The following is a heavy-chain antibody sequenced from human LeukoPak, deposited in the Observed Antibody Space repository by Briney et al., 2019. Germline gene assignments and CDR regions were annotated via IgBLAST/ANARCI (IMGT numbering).Heavy chain of an antibody. D-gene: IGHD3-3*01. Sequence: GGSLRLSCAASGFTFSDYYMSWIRQAPGKGLEWVSYISSSGSTIYYADSVKGRFTISRDNAKNSLYLQMNSLRAEDTAVYYCARQQGDYDFWSGPYYFDYWGQGTLVTVSS. CDR2: ISSSGSTI. V-gene: IGHV3-11*01. CDR3: ARQQGDYDFWSGPYYFDY. J-gene: IGHJ4*02. CDR1: GFTFSDYY.